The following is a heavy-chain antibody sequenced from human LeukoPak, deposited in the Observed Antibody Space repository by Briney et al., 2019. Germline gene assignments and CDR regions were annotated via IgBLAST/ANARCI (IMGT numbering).Heavy chain of an antibody. J-gene: IGHJ6*02. V-gene: IGHV3-30*03. CDR3: ARGGYYDILTGYYQTQFYYPMDV. CDR1: GFTFSSYA. D-gene: IGHD3-9*01. Sequence: GGSLRLSCEASGFTFSSYAIHWVRQAPGKGLEWVAVTSYDGGRKFYADSVKGRFTISRENPKNILYLEMNSLRTEDTAVYYCARGGYYDILTGYYQTQFYYPMDVWGRGTTVTVSS. CDR2: TSYDGGRK.